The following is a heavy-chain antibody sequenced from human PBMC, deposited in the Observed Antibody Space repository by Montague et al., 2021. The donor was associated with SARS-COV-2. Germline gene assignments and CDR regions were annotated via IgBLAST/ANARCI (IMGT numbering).Heavy chain of an antibody. Sequence: SETLSLTCAVYGGSFSGYYWSWIRQPPGKGLEWIGEINHSGSTNYNPSLKSRVTISVDTSKNQFSLEPSSVTAADTAVYYCARVRYYGSGTSLGMDVWGQGTTVTVSS. V-gene: IGHV4-34*01. D-gene: IGHD3-10*01. CDR2: INHSGST. CDR3: ARVRYYGSGTSLGMDV. J-gene: IGHJ6*02. CDR1: GGSFSGYY.